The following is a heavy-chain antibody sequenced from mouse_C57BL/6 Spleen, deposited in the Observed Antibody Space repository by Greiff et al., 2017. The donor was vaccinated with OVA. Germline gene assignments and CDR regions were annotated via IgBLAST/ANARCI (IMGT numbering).Heavy chain of an antibody. J-gene: IGHJ4*01. V-gene: IGHV1-53*01. D-gene: IGHD2-4*01. CDR1: GYTFTSYW. Sequence: VKLQQPGTELVKPGASVKLSCKASGYTFTSYWMHWVKQRPGQGLEWIGNINPSNGGTNYNEKFKSKATLTVDKSSSTAYMQLSSLTSEDSAVYYCARYDYDGNYAMDYWGQGTSVTVSS. CDR2: INPSNGGT. CDR3: ARYDYDGNYAMDY.